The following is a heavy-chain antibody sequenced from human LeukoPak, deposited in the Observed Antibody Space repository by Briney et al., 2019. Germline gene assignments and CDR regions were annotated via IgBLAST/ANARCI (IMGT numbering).Heavy chain of an antibody. CDR2: INPSGGST. Sequence: EASVKVSSKSSGYTFTSYYMYWVRQAPGQGLEWMGIINPSGGSTSYAQKFQGRVTMTRDTSTSTVYMELSSLRSEDTAVYYCTRDSGMVRGTVDYWGQGTLVTVSS. J-gene: IGHJ4*02. D-gene: IGHD3-10*01. CDR1: GYTFTSYY. CDR3: TRDSGMVRGTVDY. V-gene: IGHV1-46*01.